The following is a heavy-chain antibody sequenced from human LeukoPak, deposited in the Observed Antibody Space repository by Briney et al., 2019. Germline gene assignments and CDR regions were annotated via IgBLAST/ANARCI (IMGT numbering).Heavy chain of an antibody. CDR2: INHSGST. CDR1: GGSFSGYY. Sequence: PSETLSLTCAVYGGSFSGYYWSWIRQPPGKGLEWIGEINHSGSTNYNPSLKTRVTISLDTSKNQFSLNLTSVTAADTALYYCARERAYAGTYSYFDYWGQGILVTVSS. CDR3: ARERAYAGTYSYFDY. V-gene: IGHV4-34*01. J-gene: IGHJ4*02. D-gene: IGHD1-26*01.